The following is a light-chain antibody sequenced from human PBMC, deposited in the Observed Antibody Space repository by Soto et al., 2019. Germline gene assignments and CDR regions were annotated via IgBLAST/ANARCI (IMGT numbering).Light chain of an antibody. CDR3: QQYNGIPPWT. CDR2: DAS. CDR1: QSIIRW. Sequence: DIQMTQSPSTLSASVGDRVTITCRASQSIIRWLAWYQQKPGKAPNLLIYDASTLESGVPSRFSASGSGTKFTLTISGLQPDDFATYYCQQYNGIPPWTFGQGTKVEIK. V-gene: IGKV1-5*01. J-gene: IGKJ1*01.